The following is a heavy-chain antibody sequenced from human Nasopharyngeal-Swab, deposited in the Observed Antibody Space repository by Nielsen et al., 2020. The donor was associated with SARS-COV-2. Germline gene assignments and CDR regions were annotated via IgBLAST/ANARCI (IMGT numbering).Heavy chain of an antibody. V-gene: IGHV3-33*01. CDR2: IWYDGSNK. CDR3: ATNIVGATTVDFDY. CDR1: GFTFSNYG. Sequence: GESLKISCAASGFTFSNYGMHWVRQAPGKGLEWVAVIWYDGSNKYYADSVKGRFTISRDNSKNTVYLQMSSLRGEDTAVYYCATNIVGATTVDFDYWGQGTLVTVSS. J-gene: IGHJ4*02. D-gene: IGHD1-26*01.